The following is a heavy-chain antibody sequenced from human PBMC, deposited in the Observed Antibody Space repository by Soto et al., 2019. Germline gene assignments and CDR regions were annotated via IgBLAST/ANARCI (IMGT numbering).Heavy chain of an antibody. CDR1: GGSISSYY. J-gene: IGHJ4*02. V-gene: IGHV4-59*01. D-gene: IGHD3-3*01. CDR2: IYYSGST. Sequence: KPTETLSLTCTVSGGSISSYYWSWIRQPPGKGLEWIGYIYYSGSTNYNPSLKSRVTISVDTSKNQFSLKLSSVTAADTAVYYCARSPSFWSGYWPSCFDYWGQGTLVTVSS. CDR3: ARSPSFWSGYWPSCFDY.